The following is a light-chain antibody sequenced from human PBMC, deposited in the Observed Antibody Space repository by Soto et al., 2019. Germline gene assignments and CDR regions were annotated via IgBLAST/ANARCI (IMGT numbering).Light chain of an antibody. CDR1: QSVSSTY. Sequence: EIVLTQSPGTLSLSPGERATLSCRASQSVSSTYLAWSQQKPDQTPTLLIYGASSRATGIPDRFSGSGSGTDFTLTSSRLEPEDFAVYYCQQYGSSPPYTFGQGTKLEIK. CDR3: QQYGSSPPYT. V-gene: IGKV3-20*01. J-gene: IGKJ2*01. CDR2: GAS.